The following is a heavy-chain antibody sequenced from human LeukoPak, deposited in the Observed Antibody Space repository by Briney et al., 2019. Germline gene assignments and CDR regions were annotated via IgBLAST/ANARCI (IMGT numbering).Heavy chain of an antibody. CDR1: GGSISSYY. CDR2: IYYSGST. Sequence: SETLSLTCTVSGGSISSYYWSWIRQPPGKGLEWIGYIYYSGSTNYNPSLKSRVTISVDTSKNQFSLKLSSVTAADTAVYYCARLYTGSYPRLYYFDYWGQGTLVTVSS. CDR3: ARLYTGSYPRLYYFDY. V-gene: IGHV4-59*08. D-gene: IGHD1-26*01. J-gene: IGHJ4*02.